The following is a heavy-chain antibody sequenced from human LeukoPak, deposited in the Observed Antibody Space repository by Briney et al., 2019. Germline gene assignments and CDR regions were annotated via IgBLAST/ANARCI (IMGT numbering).Heavy chain of an antibody. Sequence: PGGSLRLSCAASGFTFSSYGMRWVRQAPGKGLEWVAVIWYDGSNKYYADSVKGRFTISRDNSKNTLYLQMNSLRAEDTAVYYCAKARYNWNYVYHMDVWGKGTTVTVSS. CDR3: AKARYNWNYVYHMDV. V-gene: IGHV3-33*06. J-gene: IGHJ6*03. CDR2: IWYDGSNK. CDR1: GFTFSSYG. D-gene: IGHD1-7*01.